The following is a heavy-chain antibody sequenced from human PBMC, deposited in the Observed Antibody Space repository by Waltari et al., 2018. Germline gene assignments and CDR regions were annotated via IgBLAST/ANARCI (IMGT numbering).Heavy chain of an antibody. V-gene: IGHV4-59*01. Sequence: QVQLQESGPGLVKPSETLSLTCTVPGGSISSYYWSWIRQPPGKGLVWIGYIYYSGSTNYNPSLKSRVTISVDTSKNQFSLKLSSVTAADTAVYYCARDGDTAMGLFDYWGQGTLVTVSS. CDR1: GGSISSYY. CDR2: IYYSGST. D-gene: IGHD5-18*01. CDR3: ARDGDTAMGLFDY. J-gene: IGHJ4*02.